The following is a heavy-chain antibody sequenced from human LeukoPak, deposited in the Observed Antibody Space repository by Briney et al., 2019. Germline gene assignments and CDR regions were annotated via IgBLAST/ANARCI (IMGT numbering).Heavy chain of an antibody. D-gene: IGHD2-21*02. Sequence: ASVKVSCKASGYTFTGYYMHWVRQAPGQGLEWMGWINPNSGGTNYAQKFQGWVTMTRDTSISTAYMELSRLRSDDTAVYYYARAPTYCGGDCSLGYYFDYWGQGTLVTVSS. CDR2: INPNSGGT. CDR1: GYTFTGYY. J-gene: IGHJ4*02. V-gene: IGHV1-2*04. CDR3: ARAPTYCGGDCSLGYYFDY.